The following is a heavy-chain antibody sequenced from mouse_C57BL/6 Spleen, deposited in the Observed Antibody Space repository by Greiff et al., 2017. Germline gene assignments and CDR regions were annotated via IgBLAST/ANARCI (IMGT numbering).Heavy chain of an antibody. Sequence: QVQLQQSGPGLVQPSQSLSITCTVSGFSLTSYGVHWVRQSPGKGLEWLGVIWSGGSTDYTTAFISRLSISKDNSKSQVFFKMNSLQADDTAIYYCARQTGDWYFDVWGTGTTVTVSS. CDR2: IWSGGST. V-gene: IGHV2-2*01. D-gene: IGHD4-1*01. J-gene: IGHJ1*03. CDR1: GFSLTSYG. CDR3: ARQTGDWYFDV.